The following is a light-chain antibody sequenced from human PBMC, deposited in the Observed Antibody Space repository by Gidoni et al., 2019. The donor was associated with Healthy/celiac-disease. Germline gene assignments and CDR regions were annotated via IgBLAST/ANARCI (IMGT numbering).Light chain of an antibody. CDR2: KAS. CDR1: QSISSW. CDR3: QQYNSYSRT. Sequence: DIQMTKSPSTLSASVGDRVTITCRASQSISSWLAWYQQKPGEAPKLLIYKASSLESGVPSRFSGSGSGTEFTLTISSLQPDDFATYYCQQYNSYSRTFGQGTKLEIK. J-gene: IGKJ2*01. V-gene: IGKV1-5*03.